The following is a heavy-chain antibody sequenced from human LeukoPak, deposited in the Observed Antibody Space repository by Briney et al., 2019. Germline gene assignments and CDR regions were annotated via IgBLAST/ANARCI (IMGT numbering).Heavy chain of an antibody. CDR3: ARDSTVVSTREYYFDY. D-gene: IGHD4-23*01. CDR1: GGSISSGGYY. Sequence: PSQTLSLTCTVSGGSISSGGYYWSWIRQHPGMGLEWIGYIYYRGSTYYNPSLKSRVTISVDTSKSQFSLKLSSVTAADTAVYYCARDSTVVSTREYYFDYWDQGTLVTVSS. J-gene: IGHJ4*02. CDR2: IYYRGST. V-gene: IGHV4-31*03.